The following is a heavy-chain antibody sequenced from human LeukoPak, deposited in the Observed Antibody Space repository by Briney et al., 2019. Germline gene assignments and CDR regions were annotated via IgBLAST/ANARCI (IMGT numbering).Heavy chain of an antibody. CDR3: ARAKGYSGYDWPFPFDY. V-gene: IGHV3-23*01. CDR1: GFTFSSYA. D-gene: IGHD5-12*01. CDR2: ISGSGGSA. J-gene: IGHJ4*02. Sequence: PGGSPRLSCAASGFTFSSYAMSWVRQAPGKGLEWVSAISGSGGSAYYADSVKGRFTISRDNSKNTLYLQMNSLRAEDTAVYYCARAKGYSGYDWPFPFDYWGQGTLVTVSS.